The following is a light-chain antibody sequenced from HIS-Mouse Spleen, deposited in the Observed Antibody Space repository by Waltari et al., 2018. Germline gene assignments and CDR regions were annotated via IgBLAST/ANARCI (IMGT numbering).Light chain of an antibody. CDR3: QQYDSYLP. J-gene: IGKJ4*01. V-gene: IGKV1-5*03. Sequence: IQMTQSPYTLSASVGDRVTITCRASHSIRRWVGWDQQKPGKGPKLLIYKASSLESGVRSMFIGSGSGTEFTLTISSLQPDDFAPYYCQQYDSYLPFGGGTKVEIK. CDR1: HSIRRW. CDR2: KAS.